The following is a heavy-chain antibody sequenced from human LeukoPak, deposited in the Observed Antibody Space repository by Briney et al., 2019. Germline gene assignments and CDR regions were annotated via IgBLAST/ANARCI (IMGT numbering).Heavy chain of an antibody. D-gene: IGHD6-6*01. V-gene: IGHV3-7*05. Sequence: PGGSLRLSCAASGFTFSIYWMSWVRQAPGKRLEWVTSINQDGSEKYYVDSVKGRCTISRDNAKTSLYLQMSSLRAEDAAAYYCVRDGPGGIEARKRYYGMDVWGQGTTVSVSS. CDR3: VRDGPGGIEARKRYYGMDV. J-gene: IGHJ6*02. CDR1: GFTFSIYW. CDR2: INQDGSEK.